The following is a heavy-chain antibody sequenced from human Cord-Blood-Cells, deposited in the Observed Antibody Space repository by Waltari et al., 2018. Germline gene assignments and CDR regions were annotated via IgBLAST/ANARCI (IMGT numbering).Heavy chain of an antibody. J-gene: IGHJ3*02. D-gene: IGHD3-10*01. CDR3: ARGSAVLLWFGESDAFDI. Sequence: QVQLQQWGAGLLKPSETLSLTCAGYGGSFSGYYWSWIRQPPGKGLEWIGEINHSGSTNYNPTLKSRVTISVDTSKNQFSLKLSSVTAADTAVYYCARGSAVLLWFGESDAFDIWGQGTMVTVSS. V-gene: IGHV4-34*01. CDR1: GGSFSGYY. CDR2: INHSGST.